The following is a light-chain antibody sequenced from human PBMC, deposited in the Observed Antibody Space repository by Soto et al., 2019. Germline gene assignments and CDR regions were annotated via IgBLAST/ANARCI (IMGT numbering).Light chain of an antibody. CDR1: QSVSSRS. Sequence: ESVLTQSPGTLSLSPGERATLSCRASQSVSSRSLAWYQHKPGQAPRLLIYAAPIRATGIPDRFSGSGSGTDFTLTISRLEPEDFAVYYCQHYGDSPLYTFGQGTQLEIK. V-gene: IGKV3-20*01. J-gene: IGKJ2*01. CDR3: QHYGDSPLYT. CDR2: AAP.